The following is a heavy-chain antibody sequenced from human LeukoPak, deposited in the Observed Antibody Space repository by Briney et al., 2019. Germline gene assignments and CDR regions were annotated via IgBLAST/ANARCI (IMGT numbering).Heavy chain of an antibody. V-gene: IGHV3-7*01. CDR1: GFTFSSYW. CDR3: ANSHFWSGFY. J-gene: IGHJ4*02. D-gene: IGHD3-3*01. CDR2: IKQDGSER. Sequence: GGSLRLSCAASGFTFSSYWMSWVRQAPGKGLEWVANIKQDGSERYYVDSVKGRFTISRDNGKISLYLQMNSLRTEDTAVYYCANSHFWSGFYWGQGTLVTVSS.